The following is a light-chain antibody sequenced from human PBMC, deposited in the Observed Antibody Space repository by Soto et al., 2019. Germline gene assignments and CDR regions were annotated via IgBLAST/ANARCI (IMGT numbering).Light chain of an antibody. J-gene: IGLJ2*01. CDR3: SSYTTGGTCVV. CDR1: TSDVGGYNY. CDR2: DVS. V-gene: IGLV2-14*03. Sequence: QSALTQPASVSGAPGQSIAISFTGTTSDVGGYNYVSWYQQHPGKAPKLLIYDVSNRPSGVSDRFSGSKSGNTASLTISGLQAEDEADYYCSSYTTGGTCVVFGGGTKLTVL.